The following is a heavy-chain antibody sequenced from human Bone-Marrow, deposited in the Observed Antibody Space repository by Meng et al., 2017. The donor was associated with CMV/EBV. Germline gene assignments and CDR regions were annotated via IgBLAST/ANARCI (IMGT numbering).Heavy chain of an antibody. CDR3: ARGDSSSWYIPWFDP. CDR1: GFTFDDYA. D-gene: IGHD6-13*01. J-gene: IGHJ5*02. CDR2: ISWDNDSR. V-gene: IGHV3-9*01. Sequence: GGSLRLSCAVSGFTFDDYAMHWVRQAPGKGLEWVAGISWDNDSRGYVDSVKGRFTVSRDNAKNSLYLQMNSLRTEDTALYFCARGDSSSWYIPWFDPWGQRTRVTVSS.